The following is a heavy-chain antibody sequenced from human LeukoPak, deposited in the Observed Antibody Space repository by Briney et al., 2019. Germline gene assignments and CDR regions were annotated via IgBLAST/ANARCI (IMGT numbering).Heavy chain of an antibody. Sequence: QTGRSLRLSCAASGFTFSTFGMHWVRQAPGKGLEWVSVISFDGSNRHYADSVKGRFTISRDNSKNTLYLQMDSLRPEDAAVYYCAKTGKGGFNDYNYGMDVWGQGTTVTVSS. CDR1: GFTFSTFG. J-gene: IGHJ6*02. CDR3: AKTGKGGFNDYNYGMDV. CDR2: ISFDGSNR. V-gene: IGHV3-30*18. D-gene: IGHD5-12*01.